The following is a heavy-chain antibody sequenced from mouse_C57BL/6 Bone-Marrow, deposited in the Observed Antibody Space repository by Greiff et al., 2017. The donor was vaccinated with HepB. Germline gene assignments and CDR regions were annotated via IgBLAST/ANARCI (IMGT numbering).Heavy chain of an antibody. CDR3: ASYGTNN. Sequence: EVKLVESGGDLVKPGGSLKLSCAASGFTFSSYGMSWVRQTPDKRLEWVATISSGGSYTYYPDSVKGRFTISRDNAKNTLYLQMSSMKSEDTAMYYCASYGTNNWGQGTTLTVSS. CDR2: ISSGGSYT. D-gene: IGHD1-1*01. V-gene: IGHV5-6*01. J-gene: IGHJ2*01. CDR1: GFTFSSYG.